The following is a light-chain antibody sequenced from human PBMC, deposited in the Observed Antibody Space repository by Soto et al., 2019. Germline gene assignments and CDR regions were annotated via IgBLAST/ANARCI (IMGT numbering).Light chain of an antibody. V-gene: IGKV1-6*01. CDR3: LQDINYPWT. J-gene: IGKJ1*01. CDR1: QVIRND. Sequence: AIHVAQASSSLSASVGDTVTITCPASQVIRNDLGWYQQKRGKPPKVPIYGVSNLQSGVPQRFSGSGSGTDFTLAISSLEPEDSATYYCLQDINYPWTFGQGTKVDIK. CDR2: GVS.